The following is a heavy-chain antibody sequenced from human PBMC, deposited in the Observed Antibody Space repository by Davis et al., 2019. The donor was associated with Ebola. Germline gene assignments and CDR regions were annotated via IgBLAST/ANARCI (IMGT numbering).Heavy chain of an antibody. J-gene: IGHJ3*02. V-gene: IGHV4-59*13. D-gene: IGHD2/OR15-2a*01. CDR2: IYYSGTT. CDR3: ARDISTTISAFDI. CDR1: GGSISSYY. Sequence: PSETLSLTCTVSGGSISSYYWSWIRQPPGKGLEWIGYIYYSGTTSYNPSPKSRLTISIDTSKNQFSLKLSSVTAADTAVYYCARDISTTISAFDIWGQGTMVTVSS.